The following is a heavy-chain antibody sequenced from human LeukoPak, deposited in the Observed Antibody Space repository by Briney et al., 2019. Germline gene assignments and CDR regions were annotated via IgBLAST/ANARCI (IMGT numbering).Heavy chain of an antibody. J-gene: IGHJ5*02. CDR3: ARAVVDTAMVTGWFDP. D-gene: IGHD5-18*01. CDR2: IYSGGST. Sequence: GGSLRLSCAASGFTVSSNYMSWVRQAPGKGLEWVSVIYSGGSTYYADSVKGRFTISRHNSKNTLYLQMNSLRAEDTAVYYCARAVVDTAMVTGWFDPWGQGTLVTASS. V-gene: IGHV3-53*04. CDR1: GFTVSSNY.